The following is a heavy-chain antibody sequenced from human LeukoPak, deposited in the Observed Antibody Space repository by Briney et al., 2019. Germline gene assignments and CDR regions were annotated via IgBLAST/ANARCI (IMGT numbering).Heavy chain of an antibody. V-gene: IGHV4-30-4*01. J-gene: IGHJ4*02. CDR1: GDSISSGDFY. D-gene: IGHD3-3*01. CDR2: INYSGST. CDR3: ARHYYAVNY. Sequence: SETLSLTCTVSGDSISSGDFYWSWIRQPPGKGLEWIGYINYSGSTSYNPSLKSRVAISVDTSKNQFSLKLSSVTAADTAVYYCARHYYAVNYWGQGTLVTVSS.